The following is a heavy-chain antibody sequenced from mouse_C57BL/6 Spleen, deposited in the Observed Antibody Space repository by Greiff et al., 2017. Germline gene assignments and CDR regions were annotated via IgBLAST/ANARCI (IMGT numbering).Heavy chain of an antibody. CDR3: ANYYGSSHYWYFDV. V-gene: IGHV1-22*01. Sequence: VQLQQSGPELVKPGASVKMSCKASGYTFTDYNMHWVKQSHGKSLEWIGYINPNNGGTSYNQKFKGKATLTVNKSSSTAYMELRSLTSEDSAVYYCANYYGSSHYWYFDVWGTGTTVTVSS. CDR2: INPNNGGT. J-gene: IGHJ1*03. CDR1: GYTFTDYN. D-gene: IGHD1-1*01.